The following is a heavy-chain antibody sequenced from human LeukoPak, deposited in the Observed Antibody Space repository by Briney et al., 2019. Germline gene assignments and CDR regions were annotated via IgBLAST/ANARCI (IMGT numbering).Heavy chain of an antibody. D-gene: IGHD6-6*01. Sequence: PSETLSLTCTVSGGSISSYYWSWIRQPPGKGLEWIGYIYYSGSTNYNPSLKGRVTISVDTSKNQFSLKLSSVTAADTAVYYCAREYSSFDAFDIWGQGTMVTVSS. CDR3: AREYSSFDAFDI. CDR1: GGSISSYY. J-gene: IGHJ3*02. V-gene: IGHV4-59*01. CDR2: IYYSGST.